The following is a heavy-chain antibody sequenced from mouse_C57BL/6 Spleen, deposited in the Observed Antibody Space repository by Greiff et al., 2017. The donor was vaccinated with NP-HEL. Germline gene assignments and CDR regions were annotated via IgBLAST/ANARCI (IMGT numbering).Heavy chain of an antibody. D-gene: IGHD2-5*01. CDR2: SRNKANDDTT. V-gene: IGHV7-1*01. Sequence: EVNVVESGGGLVQSGRSLRLSCATSGFTFSDSYMEWVRQAPGKGLEWIAASRNKANDDTTEYSASVKGRFIVSRDTSQSILYLQMNALRAEDTAIYYCARDAYYSNTGYFDVWGTGTTVTVSS. CDR3: ARDAYYSNTGYFDV. J-gene: IGHJ1*03. CDR1: GFTFSDSY.